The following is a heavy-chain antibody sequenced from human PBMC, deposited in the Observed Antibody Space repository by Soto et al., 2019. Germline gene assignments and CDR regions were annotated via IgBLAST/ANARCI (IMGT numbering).Heavy chain of an antibody. D-gene: IGHD5-12*01. CDR1: GDSVSSNSAA. CDR2: TYYRSKWYN. CDR3: ARENVARGGYDGNRYYYGMEV. Sequence: PSQTLSLTCAISGDSVSSNSAAWNWIRQSPSRGLEWLGRTYYRSKWYNDYAVSVKSRITINPDTSKNQFSLQLNSVTPEDTAVYYCARENVARGGYDGNRYYYGMEVWGQGTTVTVSS. V-gene: IGHV6-1*01. J-gene: IGHJ6*02.